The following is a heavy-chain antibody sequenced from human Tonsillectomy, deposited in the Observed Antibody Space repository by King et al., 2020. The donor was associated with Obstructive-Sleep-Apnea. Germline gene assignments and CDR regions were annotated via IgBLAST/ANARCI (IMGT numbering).Heavy chain of an antibody. CDR2: IYHSGST. J-gene: IGHJ6*02. CDR3: ARDSLGDIVVVPAAEDYYYYYGMDV. Sequence: PLQESGPGLVKPSETLSLTCTVSGYSISSGYYWGWIRQPPGKGLEWIGSIYHSGSTYYNPSLKSRVTISVDTSKNQFSLKLSSVTAADTAVYYCARDSLGDIVVVPAAEDYYYYYGMDVWGQGTTVTVSS. V-gene: IGHV4-38-2*02. D-gene: IGHD2-2*01. CDR1: GYSISSGYY.